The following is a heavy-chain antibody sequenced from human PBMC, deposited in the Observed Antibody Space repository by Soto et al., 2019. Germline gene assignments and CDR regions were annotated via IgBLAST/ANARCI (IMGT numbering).Heavy chain of an antibody. CDR2: ISGSGGTT. D-gene: IGHD3-22*01. CDR3: AKVERYYYDSSGYYSSPLF. V-gene: IGHV3-23*01. CDR1: GFTLSSYA. Sequence: EVQLLESGGGLVQPGGSLRLSCAASGFTLSSYAMSWVRQAPGKGLEWDSAISGSGGTTYYADSVKGRFTISRDTSKNTLYLQMNSLRAEDTAVYYCAKVERYYYDSSGYYSSPLFWGQGTLVTVSS. J-gene: IGHJ4*02.